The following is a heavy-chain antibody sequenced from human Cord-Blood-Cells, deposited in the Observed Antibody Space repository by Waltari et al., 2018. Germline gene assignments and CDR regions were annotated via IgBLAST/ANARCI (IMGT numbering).Heavy chain of an antibody. D-gene: IGHD2-2*01. V-gene: IGHV3-30*04. CDR1: GFTFSSSA. J-gene: IGHJ4*02. Sequence: QVQLVESGGGVVQPGRSLRLSCAASGFTFSSSAMHWVRQAPGKGLEWVTVISYDGSNKYYADSVKGRFTISRDNSKNTLYLQMNSLRAEDTAVYYCARDPCSSTSCYYFDYWGQGTLVTVSS. CDR3: ARDPCSSTSCYYFDY. CDR2: ISYDGSNK.